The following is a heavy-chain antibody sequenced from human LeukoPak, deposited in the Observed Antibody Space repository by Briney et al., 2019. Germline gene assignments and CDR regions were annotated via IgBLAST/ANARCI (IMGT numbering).Heavy chain of an antibody. J-gene: IGHJ3*02. D-gene: IGHD3-22*01. CDR2: VSYAGSNK. V-gene: IGHV3-30*01. CDR3: ARDREYYYDSSGLANVAFHI. CDR1: GFTFSSYS. Sequence: GGSVRLSCAASGFTFSSYSMHWVRQAPARELEWVAVVSYAGSNKYYADSVKGRFTISRDNSKNTLYLQRNSLRAEDTAVYYCARDREYYYDSSGLANVAFHISGQGTMVTVSS.